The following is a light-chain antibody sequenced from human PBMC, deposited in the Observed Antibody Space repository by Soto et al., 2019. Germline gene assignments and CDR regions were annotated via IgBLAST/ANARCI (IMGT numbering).Light chain of an antibody. CDR1: SSDVGDYNY. CDR3: SSYTSSRTYV. Sequence: SVLTQPGSGYRSPGQAITITNTGNSSDVGDYNYVSWYQQYPGKAPKLMIYDVSNRPSGVSNRFSGSKSGSTASLTISGLQAEDEADYYCSSYTSSRTYVFGTGTKVTVL. V-gene: IGLV2-14*01. CDR2: DVS. J-gene: IGLJ1*01.